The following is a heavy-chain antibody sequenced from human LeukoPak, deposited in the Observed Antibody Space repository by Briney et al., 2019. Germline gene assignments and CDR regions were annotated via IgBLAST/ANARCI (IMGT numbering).Heavy chain of an antibody. Sequence: SVNVSSTASGGTFSSYAISWVRQAPGQGLEWMGGIIPIFGTAKYAQKFQGRVTITADKSTSTAYMELSSLRSEDTAVYYCARGGYCSGGSCYPIDCWGQGTLVSVSS. CDR2: IIPIFGTA. D-gene: IGHD2-15*01. J-gene: IGHJ4*02. CDR3: ARGGYCSGGSCYPIDC. CDR1: GGTFSSYA. V-gene: IGHV1-69*06.